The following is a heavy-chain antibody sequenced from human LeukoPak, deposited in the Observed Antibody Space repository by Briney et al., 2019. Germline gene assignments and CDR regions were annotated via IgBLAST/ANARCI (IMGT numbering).Heavy chain of an antibody. CDR3: ARDMATVTITAPFDY. CDR2: ISSSSSYI. CDR1: GFTFSSYS. Sequence: PGGSLRLSCAASGFTFSSYSMNWVRQAPGKGLEWVSSISSSSSYIYYADSVKGRFTISGDNAKNSLYLQMNSLRAEDTAVYYCARDMATVTITAPFDYWGQGTLVTVSS. V-gene: IGHV3-21*01. J-gene: IGHJ4*02. D-gene: IGHD4-17*01.